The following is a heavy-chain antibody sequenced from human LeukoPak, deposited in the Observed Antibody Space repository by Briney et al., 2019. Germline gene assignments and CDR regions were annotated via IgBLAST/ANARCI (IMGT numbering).Heavy chain of an antibody. J-gene: IGHJ4*02. CDR2: ITGHSSTI. D-gene: IGHD3-22*01. CDR1: GFTFSSYS. Sequence: GGSLRLSCAASGFTFSSYSMNWVRQAPGKGLEWVSYITGHSSTIYYADSVKGRFTISRDNAKNSLYLQMNSLRPEDTAVYYCAKDFHSGYYYVATGDSFDYWGQGTLVTVSS. CDR3: AKDFHSGYYYVATGDSFDY. V-gene: IGHV3-48*01.